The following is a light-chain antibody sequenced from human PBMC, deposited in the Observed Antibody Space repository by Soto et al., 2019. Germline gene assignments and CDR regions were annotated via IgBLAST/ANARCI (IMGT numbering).Light chain of an antibody. CDR3: QQSYSRPRT. J-gene: IGKJ1*01. CDR1: QSIRTY. V-gene: IGKV1-39*01. Sequence: DIQMTQSPSSLSASVGDRVTITCRASQSIRTYLNWYQKKPGKAPNLLIYTASSLETGVPSRFSGSGSGTDFTLTISSLQPEDFATYVCQQSYSRPRTFGQGTKVDIK. CDR2: TAS.